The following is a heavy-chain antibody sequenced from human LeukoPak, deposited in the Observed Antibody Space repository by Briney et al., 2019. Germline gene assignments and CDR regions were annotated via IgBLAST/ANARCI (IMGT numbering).Heavy chain of an antibody. CDR2: IYYSGST. V-gene: IGHV4-39*06. D-gene: IGHD6-6*01. J-gene: IGHJ6*03. CDR1: GDSISSSSYY. CDR3: ARDWGVAALPAYMDG. Sequence: SETLSLTCTVSGDSISSSSYYWGWIRQPPGKGLEWLESIYYSGSTYYHPSLKSQVTITVDQSHNQFALKLTSVPAADTAVYYCARDWGVAALPAYMDGWGKGTTVTVSS.